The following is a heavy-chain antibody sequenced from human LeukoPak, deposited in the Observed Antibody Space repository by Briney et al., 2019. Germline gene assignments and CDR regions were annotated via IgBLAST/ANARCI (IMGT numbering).Heavy chain of an antibody. CDR2: ISGSGGST. CDR1: GFTFSSYA. CDR3: AKARVRAYSYGPKEPFDY. D-gene: IGHD5-18*01. V-gene: IGHV3-23*01. J-gene: IGHJ4*02. Sequence: PGGSLRLSCAASGFTFSSYAMSWVRQAPGKGLEWVSAISGSGGSTYYADSVKGRFTISRDNSKNTLYLQMNSLRAEDTAVYYCAKARVRAYSYGPKEPFDYWGQGTLVTVSS.